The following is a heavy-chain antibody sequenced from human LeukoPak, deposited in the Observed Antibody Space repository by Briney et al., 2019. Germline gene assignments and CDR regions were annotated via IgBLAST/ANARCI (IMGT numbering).Heavy chain of an antibody. CDR1: GFTFSNYA. V-gene: IGHV3-23*01. CDR2: ITGSGGET. D-gene: IGHD3-22*01. CDR3: AKSAITMIVVVTPLDY. J-gene: IGHJ4*02. Sequence: PGGSLRLSCAASGFTFSNYAMSWVRQTPGKGLEWVSSITGSGGETHYADSVKGRFSISRDNSKNTLYLQMNSLRAEDTAVYYCAKSAITMIVVVTPLDYWGQGTLVTVSS.